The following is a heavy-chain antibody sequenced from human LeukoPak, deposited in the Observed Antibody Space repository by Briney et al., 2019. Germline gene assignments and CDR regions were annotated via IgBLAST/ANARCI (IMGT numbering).Heavy chain of an antibody. CDR1: GYTFSNYC. J-gene: IGHJ5*02. Sequence: ASVKVSCKASGYTFSNYCMHWVRQAPGQGLEWMGILNPTYDIPIYAQKFQGRVTMTEDTSTDTAYMELSRLRSDDTAVYYCARANMVRGVGSFFDRNWFDPWGQGTLVTVSS. CDR3: ARANMVRGVGSFFDRNWFDP. D-gene: IGHD3-10*01. V-gene: IGHV1-46*01. CDR2: LNPTYDIP.